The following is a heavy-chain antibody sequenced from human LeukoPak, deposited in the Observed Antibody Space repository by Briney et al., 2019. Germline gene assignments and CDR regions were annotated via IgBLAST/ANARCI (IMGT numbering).Heavy chain of an antibody. CDR3: TRVWLQYFDY. CDR1: GFTSGDYA. D-gene: IGHD5-24*01. Sequence: PGGSLRLSCTASGFTSGDYAMSWVRQAPGKGLEWVGFIRSKVYGGTTEYAASVKGRFTISRDDSKSIAYLQMNSLKTEDTAVYYCTRVWLQYFDYWGQGTLVTVSS. J-gene: IGHJ4*02. CDR2: IRSKVYGGTT. V-gene: IGHV3-49*04.